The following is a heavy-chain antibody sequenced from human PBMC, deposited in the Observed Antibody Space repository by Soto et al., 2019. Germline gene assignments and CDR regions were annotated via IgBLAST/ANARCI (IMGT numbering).Heavy chain of an antibody. CDR2: INHSGST. D-gene: IGHD3-22*01. CDR1: GGSFSGYY. Sequence: PSETLSLTCAVYGGSFSGYYWSWIRQPPGKGLEWIGEINHSGSTNYNPSLKSRVTISVDTSKNQFSLKLSSVTAADTAVYYCARERLYDSSGYYAPYPLSDDAFDIWGQGTMVTVSS. V-gene: IGHV4-34*01. J-gene: IGHJ3*02. CDR3: ARERLYDSSGYYAPYPLSDDAFDI.